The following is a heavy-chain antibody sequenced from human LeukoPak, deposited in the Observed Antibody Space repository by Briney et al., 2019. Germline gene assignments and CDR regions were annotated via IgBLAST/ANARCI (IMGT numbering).Heavy chain of an antibody. J-gene: IGHJ4*02. CDR3: AKQAGGSGSYYYY. CDR2: ISGSGGST. V-gene: IGHV3-23*01. Sequence: GGSLRLSCAASGFTFSSYAMTWVRQAPGKGLEWVSAISGSGGSTYYADSVKGRFTISRDNSKDTLYLQMSSLRAEDTAVYYCAKQAGGSGSYYYYWGQGTLVTVPS. D-gene: IGHD3-10*01. CDR1: GFTFSSYA.